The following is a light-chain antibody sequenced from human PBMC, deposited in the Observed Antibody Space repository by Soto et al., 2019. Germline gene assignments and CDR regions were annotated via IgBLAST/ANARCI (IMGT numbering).Light chain of an antibody. V-gene: IGLV1-47*01. J-gene: IGLJ2*01. CDR3: AAWDDSLSGLVV. Sequence: QPVLTQPPSASGTPGQRVTISCSGSSSNIGSNYVYWYQQLPGTAPKLLIYRNNQRPSGVPDRFSGSKSGTSAFLAISGLRSEDEADYYCAAWDDSLSGLVVFGGGTKLTVL. CDR1: SSNIGSNY. CDR2: RNN.